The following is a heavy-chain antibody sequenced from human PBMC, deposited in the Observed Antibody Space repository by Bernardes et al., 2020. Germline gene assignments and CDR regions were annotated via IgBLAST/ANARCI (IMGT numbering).Heavy chain of an antibody. CDR1: GGSISSYY. D-gene: IGHD2-2*01. CDR2: IYDSGST. Sequence: SEPLSLTCTVSGGSISSYYWSWIRQPPGKGLEWIGYIYDSGSTDYNPSLKSRVAISVDTSKNQFSLKLSSVTAADTAMYYCARVIGGLVPAAIGYYYHYMDVWGKGTTVTVSS. V-gene: IGHV4-59*12. CDR3: ARVIGGLVPAAIGYYYHYMDV. J-gene: IGHJ6*03.